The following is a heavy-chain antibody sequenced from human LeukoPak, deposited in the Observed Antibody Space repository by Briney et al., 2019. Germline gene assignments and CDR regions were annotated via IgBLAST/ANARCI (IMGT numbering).Heavy chain of an antibody. Sequence: ASVKVSCKASGYTFSGFYIHWVRQAPGQGLEWVGWINPNSGGTNYAQKFQGRVTMTRDTSISTAYMELSRLRSDDTAVYYCARGGYGDYYFDYWGQGTLVTVSS. CDR2: INPNSGGT. D-gene: IGHD4-17*01. CDR1: GYTFSGFY. V-gene: IGHV1-2*02. J-gene: IGHJ4*02. CDR3: ARGGYGDYYFDY.